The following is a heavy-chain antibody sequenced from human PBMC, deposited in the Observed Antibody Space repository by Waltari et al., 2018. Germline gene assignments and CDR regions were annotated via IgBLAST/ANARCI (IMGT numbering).Heavy chain of an antibody. CDR2: ISSSGSTI. Sequence: QVQLVESGGGLVKPGGSLRLSCAASGFTFSDYYMSWIRQAPGKGLEWVSYISSSGSTIYYAASVKGRFTLSRDNAKNSLYLQMNSLRAEDTAVYYCARADPKRCIAARYYYMDVWGKGTTVTVSS. CDR3: ARADPKRCIAARYYYMDV. V-gene: IGHV3-11*04. J-gene: IGHJ6*03. CDR1: GFTFSDYY. D-gene: IGHD6-6*01.